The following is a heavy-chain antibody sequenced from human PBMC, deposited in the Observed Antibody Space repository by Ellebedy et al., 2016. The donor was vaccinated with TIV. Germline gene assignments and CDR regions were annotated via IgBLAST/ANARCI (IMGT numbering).Heavy chain of an antibody. V-gene: IGHV1-69*13. CDR1: GGTFSSYA. Sequence: SVKVSXXASGGTFSSYAISWVRQAPGQGLEWMGGIIPIFGTANYAQKFQGRVTITADESTSTAYMELSSLRSEDTAVYYCAREGRDSSGYYFDYWGQGTLVTVSS. CDR3: AREGRDSSGYYFDY. D-gene: IGHD3-22*01. CDR2: IIPIFGTA. J-gene: IGHJ4*02.